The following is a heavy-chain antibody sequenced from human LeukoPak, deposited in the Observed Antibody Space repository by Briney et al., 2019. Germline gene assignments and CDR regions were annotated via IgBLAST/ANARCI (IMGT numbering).Heavy chain of an antibody. D-gene: IGHD1-14*01. J-gene: IGHJ5*02. Sequence: GGSLRLSCAASGFTFSSYGMHWVRQAPGKGLEWVAFIRHDGSNKYYADSVKGRFTISRDNSKNTLYLQMNSLRAEDTAVYYCAKDTTPPKAGFDPWGQGTLVTVSS. V-gene: IGHV3-30*02. CDR2: IRHDGSNK. CDR1: GFTFSSYG. CDR3: AKDTTPPKAGFDP.